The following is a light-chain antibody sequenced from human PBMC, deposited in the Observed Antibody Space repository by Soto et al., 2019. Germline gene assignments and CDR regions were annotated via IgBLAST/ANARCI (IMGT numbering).Light chain of an antibody. CDR1: SSDVGGYNY. V-gene: IGLV2-14*01. J-gene: IGLJ3*02. Sequence: QSVLTQPASVSGSPGQSITISCTGTSSDVGGYNYVSWYQQHPGKAPKLMIYDVSNRPSGVSNRFSGSKSGNTASLTISGLQAEDEADYYCSSYTSSSKGVFGGGTKLTVL. CDR3: SSYTSSSKGV. CDR2: DVS.